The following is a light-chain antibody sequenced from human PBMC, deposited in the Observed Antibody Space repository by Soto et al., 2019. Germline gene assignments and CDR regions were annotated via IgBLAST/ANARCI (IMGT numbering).Light chain of an antibody. Sequence: SYELTQPPSLSVAPGQTARFICAGDNIERKSVHWYQQRPGQAPVLVVADNTDRPSGIPERFSGYNSGNRATLTIGGVEAVDEADYYCQVWDSSSDHWVFGGGTKLTVL. CDR3: QVWDSSSDHWV. CDR1: NIERKS. V-gene: IGLV3-21*02. CDR2: DNT. J-gene: IGLJ3*02.